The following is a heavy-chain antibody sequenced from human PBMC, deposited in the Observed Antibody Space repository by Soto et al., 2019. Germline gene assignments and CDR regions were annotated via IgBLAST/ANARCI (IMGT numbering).Heavy chain of an antibody. CDR1: DCSRSSCDYY. D-gene: IGHD3-22*01. V-gene: IGHV4-30-4*08. CDR2: IYFSGSI. J-gene: IGHJ4*02. Sequence: TLSLTCTVSDCSRSSCDYYWSWIRQPPGRGWDGCGYIYFSGSIYYNPSLKSRVTISVDTSKNKFSLKRSSVTAADATVYYYARDNYRSGYQFWGQGTLVTVSS. CDR3: ARDNYRSGYQF.